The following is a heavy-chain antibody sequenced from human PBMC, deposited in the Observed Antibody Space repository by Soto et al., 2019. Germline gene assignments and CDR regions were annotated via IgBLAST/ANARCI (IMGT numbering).Heavy chain of an antibody. CDR2: ISYDGSNK. CDR3: AKELQYSSGWPQGMDV. V-gene: IGHV3-30*18. CDR1: GFTFSSYG. J-gene: IGHJ6*01. Sequence: GGSLRLSCAASGFTFSSYGMHWVRQSPGKGLEWVAVISYDGSNKYYADSGKGRFTISRDNAKNTLYLQMNSLRAEDTAVYYCAKELQYSSGWPQGMDVWGQGTTVTVPS. D-gene: IGHD6-19*01.